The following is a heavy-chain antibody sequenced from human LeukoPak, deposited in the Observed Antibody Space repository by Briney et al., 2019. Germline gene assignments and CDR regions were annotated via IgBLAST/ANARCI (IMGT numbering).Heavy chain of an antibody. CDR2: ISSSGSTI. V-gene: IGHV3-11*01. Sequence: GGSLRLSCAASGFTFSDYYMSWIRQAPGKGLEWVSYISSSGSTIYYADSVKGRFTISRDNAKNSLYLQMNSLRAEDTAVYYCARDPDVLRYFDWLPPLDYWGQGTLVTVSS. J-gene: IGHJ4*02. CDR3: ARDPDVLRYFDWLPPLDY. D-gene: IGHD3-9*01. CDR1: GFTFSDYY.